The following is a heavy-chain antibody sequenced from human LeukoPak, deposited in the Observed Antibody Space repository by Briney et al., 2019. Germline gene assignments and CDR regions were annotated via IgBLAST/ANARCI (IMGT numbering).Heavy chain of an antibody. CDR3: AREFDYGDYPLDY. D-gene: IGHD4-17*01. CDR2: ISSNGGSA. CDR1: GFTFSSYA. Sequence: GGSLRLSCAASGFTFSSYAMHWVRQAPGKGLEYVSAISSNGGSAYYANSVKGRFTISRDNSKNTLYLQMGSLRAEDMAVYYCAREFDYGDYPLDYWGQGTLVTVSS. J-gene: IGHJ4*02. V-gene: IGHV3-64*01.